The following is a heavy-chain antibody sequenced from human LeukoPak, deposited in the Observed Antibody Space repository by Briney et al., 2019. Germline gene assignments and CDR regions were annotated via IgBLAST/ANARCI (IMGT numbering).Heavy chain of an antibody. CDR3: ARLRDIVVVPAAFLDY. Sequence: GASVKVSCKAYGYTFTSYGISWVRQAPGQGLEWMGWISAYNGNTNYAQKLQGRVTMTTDTSTSTAYMELRSLRSDDTAVYYCARLRDIVVVPAAFLDYWGQGTLVTVSS. CDR2: ISAYNGNT. V-gene: IGHV1-18*04. J-gene: IGHJ4*02. D-gene: IGHD2-2*01. CDR1: GYTFTSYG.